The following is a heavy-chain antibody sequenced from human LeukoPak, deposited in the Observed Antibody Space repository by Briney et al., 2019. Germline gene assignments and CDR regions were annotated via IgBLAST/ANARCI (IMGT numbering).Heavy chain of an antibody. CDR2: ISGSGGST. Sequence: GGSLRLSCAASGFTFSSYAMSWVRQAPGKRLEWVSAISGSGGSTYYADSVKGRFTISRDNSKNTLYLQMNSLRAEDTAVYYCAKDIAPMIVVVNDYWGQGTLVTVSS. J-gene: IGHJ4*02. CDR3: AKDIAPMIVVVNDY. CDR1: GFTFSSYA. V-gene: IGHV3-23*01. D-gene: IGHD3-22*01.